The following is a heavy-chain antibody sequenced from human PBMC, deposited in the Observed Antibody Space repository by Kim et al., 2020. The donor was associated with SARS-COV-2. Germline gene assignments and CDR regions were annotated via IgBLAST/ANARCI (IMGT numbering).Heavy chain of an antibody. J-gene: IGHJ6*02. CDR2: IIPIFGTA. V-gene: IGHV1-69*13. CDR3: ARYENFVFGERYGRDV. CDR1: GYTFSSYA. D-gene: IGHD3-10*02. Sequence: SVKVSCKASGYTFSSYAISWVRQAPGQGLEWMGGIIPIFGTANYAQKFQGRVTITADESTSTAYMELSSLRSEDTAVYYCARYENFVFGERYGRDVWGQGNTDTV.